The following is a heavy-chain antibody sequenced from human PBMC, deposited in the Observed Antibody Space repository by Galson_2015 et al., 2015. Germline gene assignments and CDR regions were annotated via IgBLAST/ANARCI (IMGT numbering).Heavy chain of an antibody. V-gene: IGHV1-8*01. D-gene: IGHD3-9*01. CDR3: ARGVTYYDILTGYARYYYYYMDV. CDR2: MNPNSGNT. CDR1: GYTFTSYD. J-gene: IGHJ6*03. Sequence: SVKVSCKASGYTFTSYDINWVRQATGQGLEWMGWMNPNSGNTGYAQKFQGRVTMTRNTSISTAYMELSSLRSEDTAVYYCARGVTYYDILTGYARYYYYYMDVWGKGTTVTVSS.